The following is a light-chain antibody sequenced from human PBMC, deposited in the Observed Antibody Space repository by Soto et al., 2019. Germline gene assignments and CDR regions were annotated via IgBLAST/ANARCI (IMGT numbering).Light chain of an antibody. CDR2: QDD. J-gene: IGLJ2*01. CDR1: KLGDKY. V-gene: IGLV3-1*01. Sequence: SYELTQPPSVSVSPGQTASITCSGHKLGDKYASWYQQRPGQSPALVIYQDDKRPSGIPERFSGSNSGNTATLTISGTQTMDEADYYCQAWDSSIVVFGGGTKLTVL. CDR3: QAWDSSIVV.